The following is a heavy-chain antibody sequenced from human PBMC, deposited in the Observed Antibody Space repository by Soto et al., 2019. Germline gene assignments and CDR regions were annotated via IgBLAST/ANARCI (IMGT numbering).Heavy chain of an antibody. D-gene: IGHD1-1*01. CDR2: INPDGRTI. CDR3: ATAGNYRFDN. V-gene: IGHV3-74*01. J-gene: IGHJ4*02. Sequence: GRSLRLSCAASAFSFSTSWMHWVRQAPGEGLVWVSRINPDGRTINYADSVKGRFTISRDNAKNTLYLQMNILRVEDTAVYFCATAGNYRFDNWDLETLVTVSS. CDR1: AFSFSTSW.